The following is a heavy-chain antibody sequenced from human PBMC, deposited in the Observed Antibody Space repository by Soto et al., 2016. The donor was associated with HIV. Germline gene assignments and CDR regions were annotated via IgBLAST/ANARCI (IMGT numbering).Heavy chain of an antibody. CDR2: FSSSSSHI. D-gene: IGHD4-17*01. Sequence: EVQLVESGGGLVKPGGSLRLSCAASGFTFSSYSMNWVRQAPGEGAGSGSHPFSSSSSHIYYADSVKGRFTISRDNAKNSLYLQMNSLRAEDTAVYYXAGLTVTYDRFDYWGQGTLVTVSS. J-gene: IGHJ4*02. CDR3: AGLTVTYDRFDY. V-gene: IGHV3-21*01. CDR1: GFTFSSYS.